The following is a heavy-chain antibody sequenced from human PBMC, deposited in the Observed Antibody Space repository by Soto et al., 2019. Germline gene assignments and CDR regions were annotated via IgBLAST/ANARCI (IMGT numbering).Heavy chain of an antibody. J-gene: IGHJ4*02. CDR2: RKTDGSEE. D-gene: IGHD3-16*01. Sequence: SVRLSCRTSGLTFRTYLMSWVRQAPGKGLEWVANRKTDGSEEYYADSVEGGFTISRDNTKNSLYLQMNSLRADDTAMYYCATYNDSDWESYPFGHWGQGTMVTV. V-gene: IGHV3-7*01. CDR1: GLTFRTYL. CDR3: ATYNDSDWESYPFGH.